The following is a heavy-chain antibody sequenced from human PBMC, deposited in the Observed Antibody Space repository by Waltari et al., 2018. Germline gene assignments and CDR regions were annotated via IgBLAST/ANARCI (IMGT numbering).Heavy chain of an antibody. CDR3: TTLDAPWGG. J-gene: IGHJ4*01. V-gene: IGHV3-15*01. CDR2: IKSKSDGAIT. CDR1: GLPFTPAW. D-gene: IGHD7-27*01. Sequence: EVQMVESGGGLVKPGDSLRLSCAAHGLPFTPAWLTWVRQAPAKGLEWVGRIKSKSDGAITDFAAPVRGRFSISRDDSQNMVFLQMNSLRTEDTAVYYCTTLDAPWGGWGHGTLVTVSS.